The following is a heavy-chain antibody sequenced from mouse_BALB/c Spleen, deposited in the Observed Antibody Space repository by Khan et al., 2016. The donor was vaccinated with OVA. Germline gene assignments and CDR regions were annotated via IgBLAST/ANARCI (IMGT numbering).Heavy chain of an antibody. CDR1: GYTFTSYW. CDR3: TRWSYWFAY. D-gene: IGHD2-12*01. J-gene: IGHJ3*01. CDR2: IYPGSGST. Sequence: LQQPGSELVRPGASVKLSCKASGYTFTSYWMHWVKQRPGQGLEWIGDIYPGSGSTNYEEKFKSKATLTVDTSSSTAYMQLSSLTSEDSAVYYCTRWSYWFAYWGQGTLVTVSA. V-gene: IGHV1S22*01.